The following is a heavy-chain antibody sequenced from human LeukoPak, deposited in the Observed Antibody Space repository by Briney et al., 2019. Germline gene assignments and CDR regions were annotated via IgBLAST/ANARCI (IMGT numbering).Heavy chain of an antibody. D-gene: IGHD3-22*01. CDR3: ARDRSYYDSSGYYYGDY. CDR2: IIPILGIA. CDR1: GGTFSSYA. V-gene: IGHV1-69*04. J-gene: IGHJ4*02. Sequence: ASVKVSCKASGGTFSSYAISWVRQAPGQGLEWMGRIIPILGIANYAQKFQGRVTITADKSTSTAYMELSSLRSEDTAVYYCARDRSYYDSSGYYYGDYWGQGTLVTVSS.